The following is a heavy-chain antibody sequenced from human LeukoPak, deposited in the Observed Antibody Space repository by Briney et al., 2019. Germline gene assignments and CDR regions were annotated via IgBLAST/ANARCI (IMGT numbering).Heavy chain of an antibody. CDR1: GGSITSNY. J-gene: IGHJ6*03. D-gene: IGHD6-19*01. Sequence: PSESLSLTRTLSGGSITSNYWSWIRQPAGKGLEWIGRVSTTGTSNYNPSLKSRITMSVDTSNNQFSLRLSSVTAADTAVYYCARHSGWYEIDYYYYMDVWGKGTTVTVSS. V-gene: IGHV4-4*07. CDR2: VSTTGTS. CDR3: ARHSGWYEIDYYYYMDV.